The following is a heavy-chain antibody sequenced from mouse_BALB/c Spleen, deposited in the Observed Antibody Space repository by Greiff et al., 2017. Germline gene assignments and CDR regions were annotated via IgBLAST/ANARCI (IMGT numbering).Heavy chain of an antibody. CDR2: IDPAHGNT. J-gene: IGHJ3*01. CDR1: GFNIKDTY. CDR3: ARPIYYYGRSLFAY. V-gene: IGHV14-3*02. Sequence: EVQLQHSGAELVKPGASVKLSCTASGFNIKDTYMHWVKQRPEQGLEWIGRIDPAHGNTKYDPKFQGKANITADTSSNTAYLKLSSLTSEDTAVYYCARPIYYYGRSLFAYWGQGTLVTVSA. D-gene: IGHD1-1*01.